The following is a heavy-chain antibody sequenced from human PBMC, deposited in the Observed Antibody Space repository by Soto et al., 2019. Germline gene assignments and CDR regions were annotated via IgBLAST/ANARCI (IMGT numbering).Heavy chain of an antibody. CDR3: ARSYYDFWSGYANYYYYGMDV. V-gene: IGHV3-33*01. Sequence: PGGSLRLSCAASGFTFSSYGMHWVRQAPGKGLEWVAVIWNDGSNKYYADSVKGRFTISRDNSKNTLYLQMNSLRAADTAVYYCARSYYDFWSGYANYYYYGMDVWGQGTTVTVSS. CDR1: GFTFSSYG. J-gene: IGHJ6*02. D-gene: IGHD3-3*01. CDR2: IWNDGSNK.